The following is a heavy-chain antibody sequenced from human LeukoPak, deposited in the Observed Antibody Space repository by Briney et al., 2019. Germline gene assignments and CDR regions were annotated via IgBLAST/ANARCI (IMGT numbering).Heavy chain of an antibody. D-gene: IGHD4-17*01. CDR2: IKQDGSER. V-gene: IGHV3-7*01. J-gene: IGHJ5*02. CDR3: ARGIDYGWFDH. CDR1: GFIFSNYG. Sequence: PGGSLRLSCAASGFIFSNYGMSWVRQAPGKGLEWVAHIKQDGSERFYMDSVKGRFTISRDNAKNSLHLQMNSLRAEDTGVFYCARGIDYGWFDHWGQGTLLTVSS.